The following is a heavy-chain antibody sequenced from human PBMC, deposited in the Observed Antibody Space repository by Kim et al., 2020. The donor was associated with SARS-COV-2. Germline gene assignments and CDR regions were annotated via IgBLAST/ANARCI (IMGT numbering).Heavy chain of an antibody. J-gene: IGHJ3*01. D-gene: IGHD2-15*01. CDR1: GFSINSGFF. CDR2: IYFSGDT. Sequence: SETLSLTCTVSGFSINSGFFWGWVRQPPGKALQWIGSIYFSGDTYYHPSLTGRVSLSIDTSSNQFSLSLRSVTAADTAVYYCVRVDGGYCRGTTCHDSQGHDGLDVWGRGTVVTVSS. V-gene: IGHV4-38-2*02. CDR3: VRVDGGYCRGTTCHDSQGHDGLDV.